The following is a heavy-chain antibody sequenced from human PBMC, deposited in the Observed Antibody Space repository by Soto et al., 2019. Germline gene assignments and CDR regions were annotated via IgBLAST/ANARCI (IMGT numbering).Heavy chain of an antibody. D-gene: IGHD3-22*01. CDR2: ISGSDGST. Sequence: PAGSLRLSCAASGFTFSSYAMNWVRQAPGKGLEWVSAISGSDGSTYYADSVKGRFTISRDNSKNTLYLQMNSLRAEDTAVYYCAKDQPLFHLGSWASPDDSSGPPRNAFDIWGQGTRVTVSS. CDR1: GFTFSSYA. V-gene: IGHV3-23*01. J-gene: IGHJ3*02. CDR3: AKDQPLFHLGSWASPDDSSGPPRNAFDI.